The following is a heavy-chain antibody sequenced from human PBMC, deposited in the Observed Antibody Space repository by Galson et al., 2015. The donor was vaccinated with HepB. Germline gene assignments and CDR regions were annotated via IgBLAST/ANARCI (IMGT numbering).Heavy chain of an antibody. CDR3: ARGAPRNFQGSGCSRWREGGF. CDR2: INTDTGNP. Sequence: SVKVSCKASGYTFTNYAMNWARQAPGHGLEWMGWINTDTGNPTYAQGFSGRFVFSLATSVSTAHLQISSLKAEDTAVYYCARGAPRNFQGSGCSRWREGGFWGQGTLVTVSS. CDR1: GYTFTNYA. D-gene: IGHD3-22*01. V-gene: IGHV7-4-1*02. J-gene: IGHJ4*02.